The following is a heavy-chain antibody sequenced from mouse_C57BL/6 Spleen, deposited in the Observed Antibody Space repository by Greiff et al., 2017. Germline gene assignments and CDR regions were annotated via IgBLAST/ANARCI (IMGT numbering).Heavy chain of an antibody. Sequence: QVQLKESGAELARPGASVKMSCKASGYTFTSYTMHWVKQRPGPGLEWIGYINPSSGYTKYNQKVKDKATLTADKSSSTAYMQLGSLTSEDSAVYYCARDYDGYYEAMDYWGQGTSVTVSS. CDR3: ARDYDGYYEAMDY. V-gene: IGHV1-4*01. D-gene: IGHD2-3*01. J-gene: IGHJ4*01. CDR1: GYTFTSYT. CDR2: INPSSGYT.